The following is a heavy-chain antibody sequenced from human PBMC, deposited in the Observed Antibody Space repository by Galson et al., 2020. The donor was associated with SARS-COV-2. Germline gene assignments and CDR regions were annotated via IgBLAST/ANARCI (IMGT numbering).Heavy chain of an antibody. J-gene: IGHJ5*02. V-gene: IGHV4-39*01. CDR1: GGSISSSSYY. Sequence: SETLSLTCTVSGGSISSSSYYWGWIRHPPGKELEWIWSIYYSWSTYYNPSLKSRVTISVDTSKNQFSLKLSSVTAADTAVYYCARHIPKFLEWENWFDPWGQGTLVTVSS. CDR2: IYYSWST. CDR3: ARHIPKFLEWENWFDP. D-gene: IGHD3-3*01.